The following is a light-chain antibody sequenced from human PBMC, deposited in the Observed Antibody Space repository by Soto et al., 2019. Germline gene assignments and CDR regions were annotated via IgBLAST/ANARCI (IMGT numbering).Light chain of an antibody. CDR1: SSNIGSDF. V-gene: IGLV1-51*02. CDR3: AAWDTSRSGGV. CDR2: ENN. J-gene: IGLJ3*02. Sequence: QSVLTQPPSVSAAPGQKVTISCSGSSSNIGSDFVSWYQQLPGTAPQLLIYENNKRPSGIPDRCSGAKSATSATLGITGLQTGDEADYYCAAWDTSRSGGVFGGGTKLTVL.